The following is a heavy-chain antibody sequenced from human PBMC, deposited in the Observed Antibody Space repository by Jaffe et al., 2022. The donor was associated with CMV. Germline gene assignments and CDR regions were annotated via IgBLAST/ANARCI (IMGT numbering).Heavy chain of an antibody. D-gene: IGHD6-6*01. J-gene: IGHJ3*02. CDR1: GFTFSSYS. CDR3: ARVHSSGFGAFDI. Sequence: EVQLVESGGGLVKPGGSLRLSCAASGFTFSSYSMNWVRQAPGKGLEWVSSISSSSSYIYYADSVKGRFTISRDNAKNSLYLQMNSLRAEDTAVYYCARVHSSGFGAFDIWGQGTMVTVSS. CDR2: ISSSSSYI. V-gene: IGHV3-21*01.